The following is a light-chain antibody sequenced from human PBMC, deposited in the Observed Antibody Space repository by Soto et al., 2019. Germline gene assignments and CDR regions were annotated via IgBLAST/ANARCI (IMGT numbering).Light chain of an antibody. J-gene: IGLJ1*01. CDR2: DVT. V-gene: IGLV2-14*03. CDR1: SSDVGSYNY. CDR3: TSYTTTSTYV. Sequence: QSVLAQPASVSGSPGQSITIFCTGTSSDVGSYNYVSWYQQHPGRAPKLMIYDVTNRPSGVSNRFSGSKSGSTASLTISGLQAEDEADYFCTSYTTTSTYVFGTGTKVT.